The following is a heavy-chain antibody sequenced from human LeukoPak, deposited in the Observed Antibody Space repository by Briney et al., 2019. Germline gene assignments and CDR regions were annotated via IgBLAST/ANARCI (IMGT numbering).Heavy chain of an antibody. V-gene: IGHV3-30*03. CDR1: GFAFSSYG. CDR3: ARDHRDPGTMIVPYYFDY. Sequence: QPGGSLRLSCAASGFAFSSYGMHWVRQAPGKGLEWVAVISYDGSNKYYADSVKGRFTISRDNSKNTLYLQMNSLRAEDTAVYYCARDHRDPGTMIVPYYFDYWGQGTLVTVSS. CDR2: ISYDGSNK. D-gene: IGHD3-22*01. J-gene: IGHJ4*02.